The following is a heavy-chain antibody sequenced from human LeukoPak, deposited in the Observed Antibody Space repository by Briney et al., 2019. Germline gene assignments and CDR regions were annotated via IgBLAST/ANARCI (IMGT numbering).Heavy chain of an antibody. D-gene: IGHD2-21*02. V-gene: IGHV1-69*13. Sequence: GASVKVSCKASGGTFSSYAISWVRQAPGQGLEWMGGIIPIFGTANYAQKFQGRVTVTADESTSTAYMELSSLRSEDTAVYYCASSRVVTAHNYYYGMDVWGQGTTVTVSS. J-gene: IGHJ6*02. CDR2: IIPIFGTA. CDR1: GGTFSSYA. CDR3: ASSRVVTAHNYYYGMDV.